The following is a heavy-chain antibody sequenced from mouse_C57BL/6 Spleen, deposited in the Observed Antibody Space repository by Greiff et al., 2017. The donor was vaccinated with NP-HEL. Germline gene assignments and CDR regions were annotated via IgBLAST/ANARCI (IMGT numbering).Heavy chain of an antibody. CDR2: IDPSDSYT. J-gene: IGHJ2*01. V-gene: IGHV1-50*01. Sequence: VQLQQPGAELVKPGASVKLSCKASGYTFTSYWMQWVKQRPGQGLEWIGEIDPSDSYTNYNQKFKGKATLTVDTSSSTAYMQLSSLTSEDSAVYYCAINTTAVDYWGQGTTLTVSS. D-gene: IGHD1-1*01. CDR3: AINTTAVDY. CDR1: GYTFTSYW.